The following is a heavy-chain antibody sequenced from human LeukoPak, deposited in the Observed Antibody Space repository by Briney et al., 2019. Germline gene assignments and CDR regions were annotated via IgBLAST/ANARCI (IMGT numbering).Heavy chain of an antibody. V-gene: IGHV4-39*01. CDR1: GGSISSSSYY. Sequence: PSETLSLTCTVSGGSISSSSYYWGWIRQPPGKGLEWIGSIYYSGTTYYNPSLKSRITISVDTSKNQFSLKLSSVTAADTAVYYCARHCYDSSGYRRDYYFDYWGQGTLVTVSS. D-gene: IGHD3-22*01. CDR3: ARHCYDSSGYRRDYYFDY. J-gene: IGHJ4*02. CDR2: IYYSGTT.